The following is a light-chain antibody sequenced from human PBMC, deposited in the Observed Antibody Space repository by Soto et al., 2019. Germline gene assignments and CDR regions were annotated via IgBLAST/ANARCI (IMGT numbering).Light chain of an antibody. CDR1: SSDVGSYNL. J-gene: IGLJ3*02. CDR3: FTYAGISV. CDR2: GGS. V-gene: IGLV2-23*01. Sequence: QSALTQPASVSGSPGQSITISCTGTSSDVGSYNLVSWYQQQPGKAPKLMIYGGSKRPSGVSNRFSGSKSGNTASLTISGVQADDYGDYYGFTYAGISVFGGGTKVTVL.